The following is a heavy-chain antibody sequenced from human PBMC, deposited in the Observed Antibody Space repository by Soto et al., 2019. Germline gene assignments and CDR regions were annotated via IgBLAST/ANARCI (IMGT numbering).Heavy chain of an antibody. CDR2: IYPGDSDT. V-gene: IGHV5-51*01. J-gene: IGHJ4*02. CDR1: GYNFTSYW. CDR3: ARAVHDFGVVTTAFDY. Sequence: EVQLVQSGAEVKKPGESLKISCKGSGYNFTSYWIGWVRQMPGKGLEWMGVIYPGDSDTRYSPSFQGQVTISADKSIKTAYLQWSSLKASDTAMYYCARAVHDFGVVTTAFDYWGQGTLVTVSS. D-gene: IGHD3-3*01.